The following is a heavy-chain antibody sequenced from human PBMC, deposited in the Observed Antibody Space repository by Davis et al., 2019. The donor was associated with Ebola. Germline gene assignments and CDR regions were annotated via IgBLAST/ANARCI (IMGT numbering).Heavy chain of an antibody. Sequence: GALKISCAASGFTFSDSAMHWVRQASGKGLEWVGRIRSKANSYATAYAASVKGRFTISRDDSKNTAYLQMNSLKTEDTAVYYCTSSSPDYWGQGTLVTVSS. CDR2: IRSKANSYAT. D-gene: IGHD6-6*01. V-gene: IGHV3-73*01. J-gene: IGHJ4*02. CDR1: GFTFSDSA. CDR3: TSSSPDY.